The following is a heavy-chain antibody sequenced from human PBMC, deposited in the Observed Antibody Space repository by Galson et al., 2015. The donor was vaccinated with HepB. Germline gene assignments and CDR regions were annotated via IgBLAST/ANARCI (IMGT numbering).Heavy chain of an antibody. CDR3: ARSLGYCTGGVCSRKAYYYYMDV. CDR2: INPNSGGT. Sequence: SVKVSCKASGYTFTGYYMHWVRQAPGQGLEWMGRINPNSGGTNYAQKFQGRVTMTRDTSISTAYMELSRLRSDDTAVYYCARSLGYCTGGVCSRKAYYYYMDVWGKGTTVTVSS. V-gene: IGHV1-2*06. D-gene: IGHD2-8*02. CDR1: GYTFTGYY. J-gene: IGHJ6*03.